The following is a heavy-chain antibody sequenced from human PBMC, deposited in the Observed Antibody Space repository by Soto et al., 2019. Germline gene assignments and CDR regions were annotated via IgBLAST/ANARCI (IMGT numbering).Heavy chain of an antibody. Sequence: EVQLLESGGGLVEPGGSLRLSCAASGFTFSTYAMSWVRLAPGKGLEWVSIISVSGGYKYYADSMKGRFTISRDNSKSSLYLQMDSLRVEDTAVYYCAKGLMKRSSGTYYNHPPDVWGKGTTVTVSS. J-gene: IGHJ6*04. CDR3: AKGLMKRSSGTYYNHPPDV. CDR2: ISVSGGYK. CDR1: GFTFSTYA. V-gene: IGHV3-23*01. D-gene: IGHD3-10*01.